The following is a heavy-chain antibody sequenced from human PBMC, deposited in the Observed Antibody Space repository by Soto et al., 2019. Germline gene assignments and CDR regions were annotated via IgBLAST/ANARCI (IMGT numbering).Heavy chain of an antibody. CDR3: ARDLDTAMVTSYYYYGMDV. V-gene: IGHV3-30-3*01. CDR1: GFTFSSYA. Sequence: PVGSLRLSCAASGFTFSSYAMHWVRQAPGKGLEWVAVISYDGSNKYYADSVKGRFTISRDNSKNTLYLQMNSLRAEDTAVYYCARDLDTAMVTSYYYYGMDVWGQGTTVTVSS. J-gene: IGHJ6*02. CDR2: ISYDGSNK. D-gene: IGHD5-18*01.